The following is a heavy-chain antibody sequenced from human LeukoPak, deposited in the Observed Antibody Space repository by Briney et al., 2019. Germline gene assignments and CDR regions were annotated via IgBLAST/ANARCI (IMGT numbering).Heavy chain of an antibody. V-gene: IGHV3-23*01. D-gene: IGHD5-12*01. J-gene: IGHJ4*02. Sequence: PGGSLRLSCAASGFTFNKHAMTWVRQAPGKGLEWVSVVTDAGTIAYYADSVKGRFTISRDNAKNKVYLQMISLRAEDTALYHCAMLQTTNTDYWGQGTLVTVSS. CDR2: VTDAGTIA. CDR1: GFTFNKHA. CDR3: AMLQTTNTDY.